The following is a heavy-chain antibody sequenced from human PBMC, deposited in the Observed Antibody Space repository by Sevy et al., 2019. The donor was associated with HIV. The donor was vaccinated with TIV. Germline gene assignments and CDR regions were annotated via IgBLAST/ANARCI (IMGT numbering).Heavy chain of an antibody. CDR1: GFTFSSYA. D-gene: IGHD3-22*01. V-gene: IGHV3-30*04. Sequence: GGSLRLSCAASGFTFSSYAMHWVRQAPGKGLEWVAVISYDGSNKYYADSVKGRFTISRDNSKNTLYLQMNSLRAEDTAVYYCARDQVGTTVIVVVIGGWFDPWGQGTLVTVSS. CDR3: ARDQVGTTVIVVVIGGWFDP. J-gene: IGHJ5*02. CDR2: ISYDGSNK.